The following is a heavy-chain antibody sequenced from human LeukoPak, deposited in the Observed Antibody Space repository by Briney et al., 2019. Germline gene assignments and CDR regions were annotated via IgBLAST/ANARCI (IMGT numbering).Heavy chain of an antibody. Sequence: GGSLRLSCAASGFTFTSYTMTWVRQAPERGLEWVSSVMGSGLSTFYADSVKGRFTISRDNSKNTLFLQMNSLGAEDTAIYYCAKKMLVVGGTPFFDYYGQGTLVTVSS. V-gene: IGHV3-23*01. D-gene: IGHD3-22*01. CDR2: VMGSGLST. J-gene: IGHJ4*02. CDR1: GFTFTSYT. CDR3: AKKMLVVGGTPFFDY.